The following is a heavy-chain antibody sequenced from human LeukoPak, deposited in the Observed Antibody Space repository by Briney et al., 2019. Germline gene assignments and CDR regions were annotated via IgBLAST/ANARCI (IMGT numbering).Heavy chain of an antibody. CDR3: ARGDGVIGAIGIGSWYFDL. Sequence: SETLSLTCVVSAGSFSGDSRSWIRQAPGKGLKWIGEVTRTGSTNYHPSLKSRVLISVDTSKSQFSLKVNSVTAADTGVYYCARGDGVIGAIGIGSWYFDLWGRGTLVAVSS. CDR2: VTRTGST. V-gene: IGHV4-34*01. CDR1: AGSFSGDS. J-gene: IGHJ2*01. D-gene: IGHD2/OR15-2a*01.